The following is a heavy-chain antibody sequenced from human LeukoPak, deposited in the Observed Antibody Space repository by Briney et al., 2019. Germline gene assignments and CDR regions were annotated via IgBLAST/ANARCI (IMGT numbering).Heavy chain of an antibody. J-gene: IGHJ4*02. CDR1: GYTFTSNS. V-gene: IGHV7-4-1*02. CDR3: AREILRLDY. D-gene: IGHD2/OR15-2a*01. Sequence: GASVKVSCKASGYTFTSNSMNWVRQAPGQGLEWMGWINTNTGNPTCAQGFTGRFVFSLDTSVSTAYLQISSLKAEDTAVYYCAREILRLDYWGQGTLVTVSS. CDR2: INTNTGNP.